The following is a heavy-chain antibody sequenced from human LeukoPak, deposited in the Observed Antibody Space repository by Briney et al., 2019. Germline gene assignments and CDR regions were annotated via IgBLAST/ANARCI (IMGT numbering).Heavy chain of an antibody. CDR3: ARVLYDSSGYYLNYFDY. CDR1: GFTFSSYE. J-gene: IGHJ4*02. CDR2: ISSSDSTT. V-gene: IGHV3-48*03. Sequence: GGSLRLSCAASGFTFSSYEMNWVRQAPGKGREWVSYISSSDSTTYYADSVKGRFTISGDNAMNSLYLQMNSLRVEDTAVYYCARVLYDSSGYYLNYFDYWGQGTLVTVSS. D-gene: IGHD3-22*01.